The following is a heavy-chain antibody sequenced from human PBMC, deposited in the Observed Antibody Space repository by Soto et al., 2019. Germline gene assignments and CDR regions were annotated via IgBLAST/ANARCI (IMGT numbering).Heavy chain of an antibody. J-gene: IGHJ6*02. V-gene: IGHV1-46*01. D-gene: IGHD6-19*01. Sequence: ASVKVSCKASGYTFTSYYMHWVRQAPGQGLEWMGIINPSGGSTSYAQKFQGRVTMTRDTSTSTVYMELSSLRSEDTAVYYCERDREQWLVRDYYYGMDVWGQGTTVTVSS. CDR1: GYTFTSYY. CDR3: ERDREQWLVRDYYYGMDV. CDR2: INPSGGST.